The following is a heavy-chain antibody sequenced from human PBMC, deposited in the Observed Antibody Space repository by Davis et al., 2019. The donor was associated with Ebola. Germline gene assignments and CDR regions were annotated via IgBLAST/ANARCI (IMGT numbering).Heavy chain of an antibody. V-gene: IGHV1-69*04. Sequence: SAQLSCKASGGTFSSYTISWVRQAPGQGLEWMGRIIPILGIANYAQKFQGRVTITADKSTSTAYMELSSLRSEDTAVYYCARDLDTAMVTREDYWGQGTLVTVSS. CDR2: IIPILGIA. J-gene: IGHJ4*02. CDR1: GGTFSSYT. CDR3: ARDLDTAMVTREDY. D-gene: IGHD5-18*01.